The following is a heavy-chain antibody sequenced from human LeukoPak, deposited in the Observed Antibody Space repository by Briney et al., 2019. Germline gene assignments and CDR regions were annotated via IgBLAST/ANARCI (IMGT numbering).Heavy chain of an antibody. D-gene: IGHD3-10*01. Sequence: SQTLSLTCTVSGGSISRYYWSWIRRPPGKGLEWIGYIDDSGNTNYNPSLKSQVTISVDKSKNQFSLKLSFVTAADTAMYYCARSDYHNSGSHTVFDAFDIWGQGTRVTVSS. V-gene: IGHV4-59*01. CDR3: ARSDYHNSGSHTVFDAFDI. CDR2: IDDSGNT. J-gene: IGHJ3*02. CDR1: GGSISRYY.